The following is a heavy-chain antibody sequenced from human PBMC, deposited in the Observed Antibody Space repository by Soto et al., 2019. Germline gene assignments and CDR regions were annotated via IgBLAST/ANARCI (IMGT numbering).Heavy chain of an antibody. V-gene: IGHV1-18*01. J-gene: IGHJ4*02. Sequence: QVQLVQSGAEVKKPGASVKVSCKASGYTFTSYGISWVRQAPGQGLEWMGWISAYNGNTNYAQKLQGRVTMTTDTSTSTDYMELRSLSSDDTAVYYGARGLRAYGGGDCYHLHDYWGQGTLVTVSS. CDR3: ARGLRAYGGGDCYHLHDY. CDR1: GYTFTSYG. D-gene: IGHD2-21*02. CDR2: ISAYNGNT.